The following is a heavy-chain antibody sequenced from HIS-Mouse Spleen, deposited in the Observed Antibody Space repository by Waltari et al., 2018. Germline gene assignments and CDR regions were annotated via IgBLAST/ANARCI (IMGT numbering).Heavy chain of an antibody. D-gene: IGHD6-13*01. Sequence: QLQLQESGPGLVKPSETLSLTCTVSGGSISSSSYYWGWIRQPPGQGLEWIGSIFYSGSPYYTPSLKSRVTISVDTSKNQFSLKLSSVTAADTAVYYCAREIPYSSSWYDWYFDLWGRGTLVTVSS. CDR1: GGSISSSSYY. CDR3: AREIPYSSSWYDWYFDL. CDR2: IFYSGSP. V-gene: IGHV4-39*07. J-gene: IGHJ2*01.